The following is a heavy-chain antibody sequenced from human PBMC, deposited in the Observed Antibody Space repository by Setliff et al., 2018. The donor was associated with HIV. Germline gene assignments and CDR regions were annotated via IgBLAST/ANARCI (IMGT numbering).Heavy chain of an antibody. CDR3: ASAYCSSTGCYVRWGNGMDV. V-gene: IGHV1-69*05. CDR2: IIPMYGVT. D-gene: IGHD2-2*01. Sequence: SVKVSCKASGYTFTSKHIRWVRQAPGQGPEWMGGIIPMYGVTNYAQKFQGRVTITTDESTSTAYMELSSLRFEDTAMYYCASAYCSSTGCYVRWGNGMDVWGQGTTVTVSS. CDR1: GYTFTSKH. J-gene: IGHJ6*02.